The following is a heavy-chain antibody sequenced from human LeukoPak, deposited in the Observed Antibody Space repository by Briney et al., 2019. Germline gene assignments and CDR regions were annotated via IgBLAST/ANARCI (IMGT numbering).Heavy chain of an antibody. CDR2: INHSGST. CDR3: ARRGVDTAMVRTYYFDY. J-gene: IGHJ4*02. CDR1: GGSFSGYY. Sequence: PSETLSLTCAVYGGSFSGYYWSWIRQPPGKGLEWIGEINHSGSTYYNPSLKGRVTISVDTSKNQFSLKLSSVTAADTAVYYCARRGVDTAMVRTYYFDYWGQGTLVTVSS. D-gene: IGHD5-18*01. V-gene: IGHV4-34*01.